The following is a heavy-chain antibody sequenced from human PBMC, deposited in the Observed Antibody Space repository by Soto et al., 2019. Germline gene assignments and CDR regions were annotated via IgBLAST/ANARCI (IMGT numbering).Heavy chain of an antibody. CDR2: ISGNGGTT. CDR3: AKDARATYGMDV. J-gene: IGHJ6*02. V-gene: IGHV3-23*01. Sequence: PGGSLRLSCAASGFTFSSYAMSWVRQAPGKGLEWVSTISGNGGTTYYADSVKGRFTISRDNSKNTLYLQMNSLRAEDTAVYYCAKDARATYGMDVWGQGTTVTAP. CDR1: GFTFSSYA.